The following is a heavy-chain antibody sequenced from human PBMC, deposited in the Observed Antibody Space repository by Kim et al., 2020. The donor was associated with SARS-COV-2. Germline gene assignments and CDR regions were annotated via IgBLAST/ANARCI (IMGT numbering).Heavy chain of an antibody. Sequence: GGSLRLSCAVSGSPFSRHGMHWARQAPGKGLEWVAVISYDGTEKSYTDSVKGRFTVSKDDSKSVLYLQMDSLRAEDTAVYYCARWAGTRSGGYCLDYWG. D-gene: IGHD2-21*01. CDR2: ISYDGTEK. J-gene: IGHJ4*01. CDR3: ARWAGTRSGGYCLDY. V-gene: IGHV3-33*01. CDR1: GSPFSRHG.